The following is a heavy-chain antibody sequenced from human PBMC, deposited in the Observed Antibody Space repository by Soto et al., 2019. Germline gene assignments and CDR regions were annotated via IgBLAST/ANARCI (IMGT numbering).Heavy chain of an antibody. D-gene: IGHD2-15*01. CDR1: GASISTYY. V-gene: IGHV4-59*01. J-gene: IGHJ5*02. CDR3: ARDLKEYCSDGKCNWFDP. CDR2: ISYSGST. Sequence: QVQLQESGPGLVKPSDTLSLTCTVSGASISTYYWSWIRQPPGKGLEWIGYISYSGSTNYKPSLKSRVTISFDASKNEISLQVRSATAADAAVYYCARDLKEYCSDGKCNWFDPWGQGTLVTVSS.